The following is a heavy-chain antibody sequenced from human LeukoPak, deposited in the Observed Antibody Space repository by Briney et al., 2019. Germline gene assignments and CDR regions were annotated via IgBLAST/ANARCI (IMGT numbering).Heavy chain of an antibody. CDR3: ASNSGYGLNDAFDI. CDR2: ISSSGSTT. D-gene: IGHD3-22*01. V-gene: IGHV3-11*01. CDR1: GFTFSDCY. J-gene: IGHJ3*02. Sequence: GGSLRLSCAASGFTFSDCYMNWIRQAPGKGLEWVPYISSSGSTTYYADSVQGRFTISRDNAKNSLYLQMDSLRAEDTAVYYCASNSGYGLNDAFDIWGQGTMVTVSS.